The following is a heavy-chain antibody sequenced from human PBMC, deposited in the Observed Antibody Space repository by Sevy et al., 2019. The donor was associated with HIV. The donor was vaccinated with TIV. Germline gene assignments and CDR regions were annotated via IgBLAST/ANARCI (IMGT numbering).Heavy chain of an antibody. D-gene: IGHD3-9*01. CDR3: ASSSSAILRAIDY. J-gene: IGHJ4*02. CDR1: GFRFSNYW. V-gene: IGHV5-51*01. CDR2: IYPGDSET. Sequence: GESLKISCKGSGFRFSNYWIGWVRQMPGKGLEWMGIIYPGDSETRYGPSFQAQVTISADKSINTAYLQWSSLKASDSAMYFCASSSSAILRAIDYCGQGTLVTVSS.